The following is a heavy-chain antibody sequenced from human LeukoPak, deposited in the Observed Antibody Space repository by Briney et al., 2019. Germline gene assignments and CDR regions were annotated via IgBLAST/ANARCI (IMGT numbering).Heavy chain of an antibody. CDR3: ARGITIFGVATIYYFDY. V-gene: IGHV4-38-2*01. J-gene: IGHJ4*02. D-gene: IGHD3-3*01. CDR1: GYSISRGYY. Sequence: SGTLSLTCAVSGYSISRGYYWGWIRQPPGKGLEWIGNIYHSGITSYNPSLKSRVTISVDTSKNQLSLKLTSVTAADTAVYYCARGITIFGVATIYYFDYWGQGSLVTVSS. CDR2: IYHSGIT.